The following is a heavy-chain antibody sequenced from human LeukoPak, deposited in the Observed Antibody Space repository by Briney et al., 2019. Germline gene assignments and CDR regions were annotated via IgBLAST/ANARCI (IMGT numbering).Heavy chain of an antibody. J-gene: IGHJ4*02. V-gene: IGHV1-46*01. CDR1: GYTLTSYY. CDR3: ARDVSDCSGGSCYSYFDY. CDR2: INPSGGNT. D-gene: IGHD2-15*01. Sequence: ASVKLSCKASGYTLTSYYMHWVRQAPGQGLEWMGIINPSGGNTSYAQKFQGRVTVTRDTSTSTVYMELSSLRSEDTAVYYCARDVSDCSGGSCYSYFDYWGQGSLVTVSS.